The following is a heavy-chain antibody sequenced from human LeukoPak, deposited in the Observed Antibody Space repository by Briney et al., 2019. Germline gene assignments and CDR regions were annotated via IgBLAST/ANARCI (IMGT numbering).Heavy chain of an antibody. CDR1: GFSFSNYG. V-gene: IGHV3-30*18. J-gene: IGHJ4*02. Sequence: PGGSLRLSCAASGFSFSNYGIHWVRQAPGKGLGWGAGTSYNGNNKFYADSVKGRFSISRDNSKNTLYLQMDSLRAEDTAVYYCAKGDNYYDSSGYYHVRALFDYWGQGALVTVSS. CDR2: TSYNGNNK. CDR3: AKGDNYYDSSGYYHVRALFDY. D-gene: IGHD3-22*01.